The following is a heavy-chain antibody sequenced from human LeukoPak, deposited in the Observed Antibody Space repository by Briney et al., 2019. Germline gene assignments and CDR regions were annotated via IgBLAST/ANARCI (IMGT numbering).Heavy chain of an antibody. CDR1: GGSISSYY. CDR2: IYYSGST. J-gene: IGHJ6*03. CDR3: ARCYYYYYYMDV. D-gene: IGHD2-15*01. Sequence: TSETLSLTCTVSGGSISSYYWSWIRQPPGKGLEWIGYIYYSGSTNCNPSLKSRVTISVDTSKNQFSLKLSSVTAADTAVYYCARCYYYYYYMDVWGKGTTVTVSS. V-gene: IGHV4-59*01.